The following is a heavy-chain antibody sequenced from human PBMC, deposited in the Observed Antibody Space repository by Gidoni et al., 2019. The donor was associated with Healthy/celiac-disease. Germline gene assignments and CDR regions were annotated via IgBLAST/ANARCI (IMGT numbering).Heavy chain of an antibody. CDR3: ATFLSGNWFDP. V-gene: IGHV1-24*01. Sequence: QVQLVQSGAEVKKPGASVKVSCKVSGYTLTELSMHWVRQAPGKGLEWMGGFDPEDGETIYAHKFQGRVTMTEETSTETAYMELSSLRSEDTAVYYCATFLSGNWFDPWGQGTLVTVSS. CDR2: FDPEDGET. CDR1: GYTLTELS. J-gene: IGHJ5*02. D-gene: IGHD3-16*01.